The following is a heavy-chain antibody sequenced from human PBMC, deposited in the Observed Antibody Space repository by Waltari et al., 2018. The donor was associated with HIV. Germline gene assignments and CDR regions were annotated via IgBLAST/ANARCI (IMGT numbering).Heavy chain of an antibody. D-gene: IGHD6-6*01. Sequence: EVQLVESGGGCVQPGGSLRPFLRASGSPLSCYSSTRVPQAPGKGLEWVSYISSSSTTINYADSVKGRFTISRDNAKNLLYLQMSSLRAEDTAVYFCARERFGSSYFGYWGQGTLVTVSS. V-gene: IGHV3-48*04. CDR3: ARERFGSSYFGY. CDR1: GSPLSCYS. J-gene: IGHJ4*02. CDR2: ISSSSTTI.